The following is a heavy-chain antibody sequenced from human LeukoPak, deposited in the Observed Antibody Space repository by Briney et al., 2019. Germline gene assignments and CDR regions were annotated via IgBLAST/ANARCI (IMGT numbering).Heavy chain of an antibody. CDR1: GGSISSGGYY. D-gene: IGHD2-8*01. CDR2: IYYSGST. V-gene: IGHV4-31*03. J-gene: IGHJ2*01. CDR3: ARCLGCPKWYFDL. Sequence: SETLSLTCTVSGGSISSGGYYWSWIRQHPGKGLEWIGYIYYSGSTYYNPSLKSRVTISVDTSKNQFSLKLSSVTAADTAVYYCARCLGCPKWYFDLWGRGTLVTVSS.